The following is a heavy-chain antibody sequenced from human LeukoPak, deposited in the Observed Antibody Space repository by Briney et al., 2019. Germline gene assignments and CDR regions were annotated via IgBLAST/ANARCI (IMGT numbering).Heavy chain of an antibody. CDR2: IYYSGST. V-gene: IGHV4-39*07. D-gene: IGHD3-10*01. CDR3: AREGWVYYGSGSYTYYYYYMDV. Sequence: SETLSLTCTVSGGSISSSSYYWGWIRQPPGKGLEWIGSIYYSGSTNYNPSLKSRVTISVDTSKNQFSLKLSSVTAADTAVYYCAREGWVYYGSGSYTYYYYYMDVWGKGTTVTISS. J-gene: IGHJ6*03. CDR1: GGSISSSSYY.